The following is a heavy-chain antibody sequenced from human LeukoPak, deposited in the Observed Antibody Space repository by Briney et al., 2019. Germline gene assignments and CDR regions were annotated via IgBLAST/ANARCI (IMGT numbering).Heavy chain of an antibody. D-gene: IGHD3-3*01. CDR1: GFTFSNYG. V-gene: IGHV3-30*18. J-gene: IGHJ4*02. CDR3: AKDYRPHDFWSGLVDY. CDR2: ISYDGSNK. Sequence: GGSLRLSCAASGFTFSNYGMHWVRQAPGKGLEWVTLISYDGSNKYYADSVKGRFTISRDNSKNTLYLQMNSLRAEDTAVYFCAKDYRPHDFWSGLVDYWGQGTLVTVSS.